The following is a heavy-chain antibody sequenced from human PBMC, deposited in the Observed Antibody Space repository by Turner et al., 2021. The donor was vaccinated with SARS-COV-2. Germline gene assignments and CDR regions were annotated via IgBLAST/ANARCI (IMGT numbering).Heavy chain of an antibody. Sequence: QVQLVQSGAVLKKPGSAVTVSCEASLGTFSSYAISWVRQAPGQGLEGMGRNSPVLGLANDAQKYQGRVTITADKSTSTAYMELSSLRSEDTAVYYCASLYQGIAAAVRSWFDPWGQGTLVTVSS. J-gene: IGHJ5*02. D-gene: IGHD6-13*01. V-gene: IGHV1-69*04. CDR1: LGTFSSYA. CDR3: ASLYQGIAAAVRSWFDP. CDR2: NSPVLGLA.